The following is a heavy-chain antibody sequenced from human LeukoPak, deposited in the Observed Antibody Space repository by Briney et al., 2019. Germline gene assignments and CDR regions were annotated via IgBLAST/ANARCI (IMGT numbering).Heavy chain of an antibody. J-gene: IGHJ4*02. D-gene: IGHD6-6*01. CDR2: IYYSGST. CDR1: GGSISSYY. V-gene: IGHV4-59*12. Sequence: SETLSLTCTVSGGSISSYYWSWIRQPPGKGLEWIGYIYYSGSTNYNPSLKSRVTMSVDTSKNQFSLKLTSVTAADTAVYYCARIGDSSSSGLDYWGQGTLVTVSS. CDR3: ARIGDSSSSGLDY.